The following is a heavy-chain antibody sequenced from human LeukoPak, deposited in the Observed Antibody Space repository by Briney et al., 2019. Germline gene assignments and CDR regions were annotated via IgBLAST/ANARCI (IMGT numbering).Heavy chain of an antibody. Sequence: SETLSLTCTVSGGSISSYYWSWIRQPPGKGLEWIGYTYSGSTNYNPSLKSRVTISVDTSKNQFSLKLSSVTAADTAVYYCARHGTRDLYSSSRYESYYFDYWGQGTLVTVSS. CDR2: TYSGST. J-gene: IGHJ4*02. CDR3: ARHGTRDLYSSSRYESYYFDY. D-gene: IGHD6-13*01. CDR1: GGSISSYY. V-gene: IGHV4-59*08.